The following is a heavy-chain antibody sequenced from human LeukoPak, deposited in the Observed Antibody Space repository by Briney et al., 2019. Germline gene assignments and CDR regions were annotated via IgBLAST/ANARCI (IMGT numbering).Heavy chain of an antibody. V-gene: IGHV3-11*04. CDR2: ISSTSSPI. CDR1: GFTFSDYY. J-gene: IGHJ4*02. CDR3: ARDVGIPYGSGFDY. D-gene: IGHD3-10*01. Sequence: GGSLRLSCAASGFTFSDYYMSWIRQAPGKGLEWVSYISSTSSPIFYADSVKGRFTISRDNAKNSLYLQMNSLRVEDTAVYYCARDVGIPYGSGFDYWGQGTLVTVPS.